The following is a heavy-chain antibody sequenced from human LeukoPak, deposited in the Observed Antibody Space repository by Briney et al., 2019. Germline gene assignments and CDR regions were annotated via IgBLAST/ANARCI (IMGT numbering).Heavy chain of an antibody. CDR2: ISSSSSYI. CDR1: GFTFSSYS. V-gene: IGHV3-21*01. CDR3: ARDLWNYAY. Sequence: GGSLRLSCAASGFTFSSYSMNWVRRAPGKGLEWVSCISSSSSYIYQADSVKGRFTISRDNAKNSLYLQMNSLRAEDTAVYYCARDLWNYAYWGQGTLVTVSS. J-gene: IGHJ4*02. D-gene: IGHD3-3*01.